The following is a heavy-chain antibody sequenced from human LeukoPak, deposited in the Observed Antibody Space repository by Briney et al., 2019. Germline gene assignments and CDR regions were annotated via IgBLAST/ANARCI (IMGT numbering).Heavy chain of an antibody. Sequence: GGSLRLSCAASGFTFSSYAMHWVRQAPGKGLEWVAVISYDGSNKYYADSVKGRFTISRDNSKNTLYLQMNSLRAEDTAVYYCARKSGIVVVPAAIDYWGQGTLVTVSS. D-gene: IGHD2-2*02. CDR3: ARKSGIVVVPAAIDY. CDR2: ISYDGSNK. CDR1: GFTFSSYA. V-gene: IGHV3-30-3*01. J-gene: IGHJ4*02.